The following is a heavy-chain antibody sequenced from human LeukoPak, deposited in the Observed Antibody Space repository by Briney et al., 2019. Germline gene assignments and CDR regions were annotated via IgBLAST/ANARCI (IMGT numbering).Heavy chain of an antibody. CDR1: GFTFNIYS. CDR2: ISGTSNYK. J-gene: IGHJ4*02. Sequence: PGGSLRLSCAASGFTFNIYSMNWVRQAPGKGLEWVSSISGTSNYKYYADSVKGRFTMSRDNDKNSLYLQMNSLRAEDAAVYYCARYGSIVAAGTFDYWGQGTLVTLST. D-gene: IGHD6-13*01. CDR3: ARYGSIVAAGTFDY. V-gene: IGHV3-21*01.